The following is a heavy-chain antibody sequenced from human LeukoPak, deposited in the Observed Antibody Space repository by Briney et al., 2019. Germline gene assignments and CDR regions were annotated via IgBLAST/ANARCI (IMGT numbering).Heavy chain of an antibody. D-gene: IGHD6-13*01. V-gene: IGHV1-3*01. CDR1: GYTFTSYA. CDR3: ASSGTPREGDGSSWTDAFDI. J-gene: IGHJ3*02. Sequence: ASVKVSCKASGYTFTSYAMHWVRQAPGQRLEWMGWINAGNGNTKYSQKFQGRVTITRDTSASTAYMELSSLRSEDTAVYYCASSGTPREGDGSSWTDAFDIWGQGTMVTVSS. CDR2: INAGNGNT.